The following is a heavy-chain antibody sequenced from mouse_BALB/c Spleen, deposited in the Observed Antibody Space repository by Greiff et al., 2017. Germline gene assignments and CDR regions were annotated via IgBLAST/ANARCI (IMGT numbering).Heavy chain of an antibody. CDR1: GYTFTSYW. Sequence: QVQLQQSGAELAKPGASVKMSCKASGYTFTSYWMHWVKQRPGQGLEWIGYINPSTGYTEYNQKFKDKATLTADKSSSTAYMQLSSLTSEDSAVYYCARRDRFYYFDYWGQGTTLTVSS. CDR2: INPSTGYT. CDR3: ARRDRFYYFDY. V-gene: IGHV1-7*01. J-gene: IGHJ2*01.